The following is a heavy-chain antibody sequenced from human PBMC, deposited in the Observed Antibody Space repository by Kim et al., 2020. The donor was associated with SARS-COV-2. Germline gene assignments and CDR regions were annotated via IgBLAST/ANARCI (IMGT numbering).Heavy chain of an antibody. CDR3: ARGSGWAFDY. Sequence: TKFSQKFRGRVTIARDTSASTAYMELTSLRSEDTAIYYCARGSGWAFDYWGQGTLITVAS. CDR2: T. V-gene: IGHV1-3*01. J-gene: IGHJ4*02. D-gene: IGHD6-19*01.